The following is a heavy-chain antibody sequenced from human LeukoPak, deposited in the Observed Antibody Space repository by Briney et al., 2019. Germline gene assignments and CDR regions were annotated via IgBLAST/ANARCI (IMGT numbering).Heavy chain of an antibody. CDR3: ARGGYGGGYGGRNSGVIDS. D-gene: IGHD4-23*01. Sequence: ASVKVSCKASGCTFTGYYIHWVRQAPGQGLEWMGWINPNGGGTNYAQKFQGRVTMTRDTSISTAYMELNRLTSDDTDVYYCARGGYGGGYGGRNSGVIDSWGQGTLVTVSS. CDR2: INPNGGGT. J-gene: IGHJ4*02. V-gene: IGHV1-2*02. CDR1: GCTFTGYY.